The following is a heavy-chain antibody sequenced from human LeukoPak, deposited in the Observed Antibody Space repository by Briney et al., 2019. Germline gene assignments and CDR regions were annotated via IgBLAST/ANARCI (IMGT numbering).Heavy chain of an antibody. V-gene: IGHV4-34*01. CDR2: IYYSGST. Sequence: PSETLSLTCAAYGGSFSGYYWSWIRQPPGKGLEWIGSIYYSGSTYYNPSLKSRVTISVDTSKNQFSLKLRSVTAADTAVYYCTREILYDSTGYYLWGQGTLVTVSS. D-gene: IGHD3-22*01. CDR1: GGSFSGYY. J-gene: IGHJ4*02. CDR3: TREILYDSTGYYL.